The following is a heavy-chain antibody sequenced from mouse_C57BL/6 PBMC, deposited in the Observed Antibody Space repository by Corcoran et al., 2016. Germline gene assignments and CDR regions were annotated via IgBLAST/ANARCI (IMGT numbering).Heavy chain of an antibody. Sequence: QIQLVQSGPELKKPGETVKISCKASGYTLTTYGMSWVKQAPGKGLKWMGWINTYSGVPTYADDFKGRFAFSLETSASTAYLQINNLKNEDTATYFCARLRGTRYYSMDYWGQGTSVTVSS. CDR2: INTYSGVP. CDR3: ARLRGTRYYSMDY. CDR1: GYTLTTYG. D-gene: IGHD3-1*01. V-gene: IGHV9-3*01. J-gene: IGHJ4*01.